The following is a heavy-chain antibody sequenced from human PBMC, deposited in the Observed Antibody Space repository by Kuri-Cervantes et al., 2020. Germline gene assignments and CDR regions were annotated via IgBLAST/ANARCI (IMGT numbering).Heavy chain of an antibody. J-gene: IGHJ6*02. V-gene: IGHV3-30*03. CDR2: ISYAGSNK. D-gene: IGHD4-11*01. CDR3: ARDYYSTTDKYYYYGMDL. Sequence: GESLKISCAASGFTFSSYGMHWVRQAPGKGLEWVAVISYAGSNKYYADSVKGRFTISRDNSKNTLYLQMNSLRAEDTAVYYCARDYYSTTDKYYYYGMDLWGQGTTVTVSS. CDR1: GFTFSSYG.